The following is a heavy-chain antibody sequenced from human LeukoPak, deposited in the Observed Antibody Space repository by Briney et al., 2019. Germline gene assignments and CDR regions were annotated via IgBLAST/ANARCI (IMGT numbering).Heavy chain of an antibody. D-gene: IGHD1-26*01. CDR2: IYSGGST. V-gene: IGHV3-53*01. Sequence: GGSLRLSCAASGFTVSSNYMSWVRQAPGKGLEWVSVIYSGGSTYYADSVKGRFTISRDNSKNTLYLQMNSLRAEDTAVYYCARVNEWELRFDYWGQGTLVTVSS. J-gene: IGHJ4*02. CDR3: ARVNEWELRFDY. CDR1: GFTVSSNY.